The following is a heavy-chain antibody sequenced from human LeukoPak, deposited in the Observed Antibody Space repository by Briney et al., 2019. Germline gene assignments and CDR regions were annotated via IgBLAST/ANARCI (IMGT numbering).Heavy chain of an antibody. CDR1: GCTLSTYA. CDR3: ARQGGDILTNDAFDI. V-gene: IGHV3-64*01. Sequence: GVSLRLSCAASGCTLSTYAMHWVRQAPGKGLKSVSAISSNGGSTYYASSVKGRFTISRDNSKNTLYLQMGSLRADEMALYYGARQGGDILTNDAFDIRRQGTMVTVPT. J-gene: IGHJ3*02. D-gene: IGHD3-9*01. CDR2: ISSNGGST.